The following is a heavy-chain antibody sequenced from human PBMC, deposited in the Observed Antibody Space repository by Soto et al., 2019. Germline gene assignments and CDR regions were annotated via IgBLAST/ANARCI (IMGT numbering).Heavy chain of an antibody. Sequence: GGSLRLSCTASGFTFSTYWMNWVRQAPGKGLDWVSLINPDGSTTTYAESVKGRFTIFRDNAKNTVYLQMTSLRVEDTAVYYCAKVVGDGNDYYDFWGQGTLVTVSS. CDR3: AKVVGDGNDYYDF. J-gene: IGHJ4*02. CDR2: INPDGSTT. D-gene: IGHD3-22*01. CDR1: GFTFSTYW. V-gene: IGHV3-74*03.